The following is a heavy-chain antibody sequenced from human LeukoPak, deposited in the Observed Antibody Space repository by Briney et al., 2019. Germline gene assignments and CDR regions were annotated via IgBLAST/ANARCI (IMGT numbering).Heavy chain of an antibody. D-gene: IGHD5-18*01. J-gene: IGHJ4*02. V-gene: IGHV3-7*01. CDR1: GFTFSSNW. Sequence: GGSLRLSCAASGFTFSSNWMSWVRQAPGKGLEWVANIKQDGSEKYYVDSVKGRFTISRDNAKNSLYLQMNSLRAEDTAVYYCARDGAQIIQLWLHYWGQGTLVTVSS. CDR2: IKQDGSEK. CDR3: ARDGAQIIQLWLHY.